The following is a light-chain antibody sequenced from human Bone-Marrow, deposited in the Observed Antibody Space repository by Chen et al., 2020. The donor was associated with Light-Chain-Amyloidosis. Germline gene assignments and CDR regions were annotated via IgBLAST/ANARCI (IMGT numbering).Light chain of an antibody. CDR1: SSDVGCYNY. CDR3: SSYTSSSALV. Sequence: QSALTQPASVSGSPGQSITISCTGTSSDVGCYNYVSWYQQHPVKAPKLIIFDVSNRPSGVSNCFSGSKSGNTASLTICGLQAEDEADYYCSSYTSSSALVFGGGTKLTVL. CDR2: DVS. J-gene: IGLJ2*01. V-gene: IGLV2-14*03.